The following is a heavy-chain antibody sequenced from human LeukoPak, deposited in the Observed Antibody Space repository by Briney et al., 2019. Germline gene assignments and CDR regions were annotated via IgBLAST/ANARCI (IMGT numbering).Heavy chain of an antibody. CDR3: ARSQDSSGYYYFDY. J-gene: IGHJ4*02. CDR2: ISSSTYI. D-gene: IGHD3-22*01. V-gene: IGHV3-21*01. CDR1: GFTFSSYS. Sequence: GGSLRLSCAASGFTFSSYSMNWVRQAPGKGLEWVSSISSSTYIYYADSVKGRFTISRDNAKNSLYLQMNSLRAEDTAVYYCARSQDSSGYYYFDYWGQGTLVTVSS.